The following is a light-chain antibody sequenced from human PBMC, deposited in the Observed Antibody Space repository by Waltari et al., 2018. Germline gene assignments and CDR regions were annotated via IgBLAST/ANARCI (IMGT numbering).Light chain of an antibody. CDR1: QSVLYSSNNKNY. CDR2: WSS. V-gene: IGKV4-1*01. Sequence: DIVMTQSPDSLAVSLGERATINCKSSQSVLYSSNNKNYLAWYQHKPGQPPKLLIYWSSNRESGVPGRFSGSGSGTDFTLTISSLQAEDVAVYYCQQYYETPLTFGGGTKVEIK. J-gene: IGKJ4*01. CDR3: QQYYETPLT.